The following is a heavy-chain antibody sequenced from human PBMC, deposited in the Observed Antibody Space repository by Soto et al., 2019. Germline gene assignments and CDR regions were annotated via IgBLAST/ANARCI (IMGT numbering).Heavy chain of an antibody. J-gene: IGHJ5*02. CDR2: ISCDGSNT. D-gene: IGHD2-2*01. CDR3: AKGSLLGYFRSTSCYGDARFPP. CDR1: GFTFSSYG. Sequence: QVQLVESGGGVVQPGRSLRLSCAASGFTFSSYGLHWVRQAPGKGLEWVAVISCDGSNTYYADSVKGRFTISRDNSKNALYLQMNSLIADDTAVYYCAKGSLLGYFRSTSCYGDARFPPLVQGTLVAVSS. V-gene: IGHV3-30*18.